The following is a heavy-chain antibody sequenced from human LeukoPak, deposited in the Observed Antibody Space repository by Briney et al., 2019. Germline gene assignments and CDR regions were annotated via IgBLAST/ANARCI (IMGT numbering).Heavy chain of an antibody. CDR3: ATGHYYDSSGYYPLPDAFDI. Sequence: ETLSLTCAVSGGSISSSNWWSWVRQAPGKGLVWVSRMNSDGSSTNYADSVKGRFTISRDNAKNILYLQMNSLRAEDTAVYHCATGHYYDSSGYYPLPDAFDIWGQGTMVTVSS. V-gene: IGHV3-74*01. CDR1: GGSISSSNW. D-gene: IGHD3-22*01. CDR2: MNSDGSST. J-gene: IGHJ3*02.